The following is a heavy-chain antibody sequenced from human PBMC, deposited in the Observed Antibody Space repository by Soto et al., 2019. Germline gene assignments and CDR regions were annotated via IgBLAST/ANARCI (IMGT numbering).Heavy chain of an antibody. CDR1: GGSFSCYY. J-gene: IGHJ5*02. CDR3: ARGHGPYYDFWSGYRQSGNWFDP. V-gene: IGHV4-34*01. CDR2: INHSGST. Sequence: SETLSLTCAVYGGSFSCYYWSWIRQPPGKGLEWIGEINHSGSTNYNPSLKSRVTISVVTSKNQFSLKLSSVTAADTAVYYCARGHGPYYDFWSGYRQSGNWFDPWGQGTLVTVSS. D-gene: IGHD3-3*01.